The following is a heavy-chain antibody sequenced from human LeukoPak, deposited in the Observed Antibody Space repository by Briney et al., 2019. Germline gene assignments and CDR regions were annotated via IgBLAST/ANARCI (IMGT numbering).Heavy chain of an antibody. CDR1: GFTFSSYG. V-gene: IGHV3-30*02. J-gene: IGHJ3*02. CDR2: IRYDGSNK. Sequence: PGGSLRLSCAAPGFTFSSYGMHWVRQAPGKGLEWVAFIRYDGSNKYYADSVKGRFTISRDNSKNTLYLQMNSLRAVDTAVYYCAKAAIFGVAPHDAFDIWGQGTMVTVSS. CDR3: AKAAIFGVAPHDAFDI. D-gene: IGHD3-3*01.